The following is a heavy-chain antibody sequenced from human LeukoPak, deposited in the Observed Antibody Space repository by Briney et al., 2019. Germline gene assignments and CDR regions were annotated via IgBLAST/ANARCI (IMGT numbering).Heavy chain of an antibody. CDR1: GFTFSDYN. J-gene: IGHJ4*02. CDR3: ARGPLGWSDY. CDR2: ISSGGTSI. D-gene: IGHD1-26*01. V-gene: IGHV3-48*02. Sequence: GGSLRLSCAASGFTFSDYNMNWVRQAPGKGLQGVSYISSGGTSIYYADSVKGRFTVSRDNAKNSLYLQMTSLRDEDTAVYYCARGPLGWSDYWGQGNLVTVSS.